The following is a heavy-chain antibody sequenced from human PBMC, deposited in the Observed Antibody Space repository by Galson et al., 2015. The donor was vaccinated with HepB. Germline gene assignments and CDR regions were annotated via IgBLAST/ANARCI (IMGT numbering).Heavy chain of an antibody. D-gene: IGHD2/OR15-2a*01. CDR3: ARDSGEEYFDY. V-gene: IGHV3-7*03. J-gene: IGHJ4*02. CDR1: GFSFSNYW. Sequence: LRLSCAASGFSFSNYWMTWVRQAPGKGLEWVASIRHDGGDTYYVDSVEGRFTVSRDNAKSSLYLQMNSLRAEDTATYYCARDSGEEYFDYWGQGTLVTVSS. CDR2: IRHDGGDT.